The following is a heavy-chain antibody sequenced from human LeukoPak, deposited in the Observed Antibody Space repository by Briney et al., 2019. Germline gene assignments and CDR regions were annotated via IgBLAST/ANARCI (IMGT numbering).Heavy chain of an antibody. J-gene: IGHJ6*03. V-gene: IGHV4-4*07. CDR3: ARDEMKVGSGGDTCSYYYVYYLDV. CDR1: VHSVSRYH. CDR2: IFSSGST. D-gene: IGHD2-21*02. Sequence: KASETLSLTCSLSVHSVSRYHWSWSRHPAGRGLEWIVRIFSSGSTKYIRYIKSRVILSVNQSKNQLSMRLSAVIDDDTAMYYCARDEMKVGSGGDTCSYYYVYYLDVWGQGTMVSVSS.